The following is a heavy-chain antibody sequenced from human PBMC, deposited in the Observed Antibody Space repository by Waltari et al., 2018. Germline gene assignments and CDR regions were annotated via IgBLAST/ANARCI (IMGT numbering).Heavy chain of an antibody. CDR2: IYPGDSDT. D-gene: IGHD1-26*01. CDR3: ARPAWAHKKYYFDY. Sequence: EVQLVQSGAEVKKPGESLKISCTGSGYSFTSYWLGWVLQLPGKGLAWMGIIYPGDSDTRYSPSFQGQVTISADKSISTAYLQWSSLKASDTAMYYCARPAWAHKKYYFDYWGQGTLVTVSS. V-gene: IGHV5-51*01. CDR1: GYSFTSYW. J-gene: IGHJ4*02.